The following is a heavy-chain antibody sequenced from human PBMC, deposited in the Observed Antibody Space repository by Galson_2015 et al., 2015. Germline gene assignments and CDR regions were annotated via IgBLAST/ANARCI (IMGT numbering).Heavy chain of an antibody. CDR3: ARDADTTVIPYY. J-gene: IGHJ4*02. V-gene: IGHV1-46*01. D-gene: IGHD4-17*01. Sequence: SVKVSCKASGYTLSSYHMRWVRQAPGQGLEWMGIINPSSGSTRFSQNFQGRVTMTRDTSTSTVYMELNNLRSEDTALYYCARDADTTVIPYYWGQGTLVTVSS. CDR1: GYTLSSYH. CDR2: INPSSGST.